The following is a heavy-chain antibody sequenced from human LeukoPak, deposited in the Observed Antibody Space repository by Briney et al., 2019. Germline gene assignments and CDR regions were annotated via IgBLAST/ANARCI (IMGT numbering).Heavy chain of an antibody. Sequence: GGSLRLSCAASGFNVSSIYMSWVRQAPGMGLEWVSLISSGGTTYYADSVKGRFTISRHSSKNTLYLQMNGLRAEDTAIYYCASLRWAALGPSNWGQGTLVTVSS. CDR3: ASLRWAALGPSN. CDR2: ISSGGTT. V-gene: IGHV3-53*04. D-gene: IGHD5-12*01. CDR1: GFNVSSIY. J-gene: IGHJ4*02.